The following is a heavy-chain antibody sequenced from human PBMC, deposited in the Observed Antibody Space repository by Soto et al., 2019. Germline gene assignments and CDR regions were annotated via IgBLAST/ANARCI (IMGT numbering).Heavy chain of an antibody. CDR2: ISGSGGST. CDR1: GFTVSSYA. CDR3: AKEDSPFTIGNWFDP. Sequence: GGSLRLSCAASGFTVSSYAMSWVRQAPGKGLEWVSGISGSGGSTYYADSVKGRFTISRDNSKNTLYLQMNSLRVEDTAVYYCAKEDSPFTIGNWFDPWGQGTLVTVSS. J-gene: IGHJ5*02. D-gene: IGHD3-3*01. V-gene: IGHV3-23*01.